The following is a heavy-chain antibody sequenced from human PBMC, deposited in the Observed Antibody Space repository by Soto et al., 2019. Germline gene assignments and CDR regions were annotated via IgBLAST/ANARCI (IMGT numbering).Heavy chain of an antibody. D-gene: IGHD6-13*01. CDR2: IHHSGCS. CDR1: GGSISGSNW. V-gene: IGHV4-4*02. CDR3: ASSHLTRLIAGLYA. J-gene: IGHJ4*02. Sequence: VQLQESGPGLVKPSGTLYRTCSVSGGSISGSNWFSWVRKPPGQGLEWIGEIHHSGCSNYNPYRKGRVTISVDKSQNQLSLKLSSVTAADTAVYYGASSHLTRLIAGLYAWGQGTLVTASS.